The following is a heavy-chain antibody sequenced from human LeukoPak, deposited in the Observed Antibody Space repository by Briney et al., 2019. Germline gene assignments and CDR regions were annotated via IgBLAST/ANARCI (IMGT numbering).Heavy chain of an antibody. J-gene: IGHJ4*02. V-gene: IGHV3-21*01. CDR2: ISSSSSYI. Sequence: SGGSLRLSCAASGFTFSSYGMHWVRQAPGKGLEWVSSISSSSSYIYYADSVKGRFTISRDNAKNSLYLQMNSLRAEDTAVYYCATPGYDFWSGYHYWGQGTLVTVSS. CDR1: GFTFSSYG. D-gene: IGHD3-3*01. CDR3: ATPGYDFWSGYHY.